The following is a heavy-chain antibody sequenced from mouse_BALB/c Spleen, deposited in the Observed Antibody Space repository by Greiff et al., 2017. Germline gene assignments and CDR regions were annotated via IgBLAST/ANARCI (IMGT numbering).Heavy chain of an antibody. CDR3: ARYGSSYVGYAMDY. CDR1: GFTFSSFG. Sequence: DVMLVESGGGLVQPGGSRKLSCAASGFTFSSFGMHWVRQAPEKGLEWVAYISSGSSTIYYADTVKGRFTISRDNPKNTLFLQMTSLRSEDTAMYYCARYGSSYVGYAMDYWGQGTSVTVSS. J-gene: IGHJ4*01. V-gene: IGHV5-17*02. D-gene: IGHD1-1*01. CDR2: ISSGSSTI.